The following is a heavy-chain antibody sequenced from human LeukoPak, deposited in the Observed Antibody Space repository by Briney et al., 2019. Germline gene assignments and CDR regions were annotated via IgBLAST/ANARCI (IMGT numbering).Heavy chain of an antibody. J-gene: IGHJ5*02. Sequence: GGSLRLSCAASGFTFSGSAMHWVRQASGKGLEWVGRIRSKANSYATAYAASEKGRFTISRDDSKNTAYLQMNSLKTEDTAVYYCTRPEYSSSSVWFDPWGQGTLVTVSS. CDR3: TRPEYSSSSVWFDP. CDR1: GFTFSGSA. V-gene: IGHV3-73*01. D-gene: IGHD6-6*01. CDR2: IRSKANSYAT.